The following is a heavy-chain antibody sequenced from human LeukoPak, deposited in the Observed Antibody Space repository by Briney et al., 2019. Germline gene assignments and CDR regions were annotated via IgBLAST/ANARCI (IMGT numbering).Heavy chain of an antibody. J-gene: IGHJ4*02. CDR1: GFTVSSNY. V-gene: IGHV3-66*01. CDR3: ARGGPDPTFDY. Sequence: PGGSLRLSCAASGFTVSSNYMSWVRQAPGKGLEWVPVIYSGGSTYYADSVKGRFTISRDNSKNTLYLQMNSLRAEDTAVYYCARGGPDPTFDYWGQGTLVTVSS. CDR2: IYSGGST.